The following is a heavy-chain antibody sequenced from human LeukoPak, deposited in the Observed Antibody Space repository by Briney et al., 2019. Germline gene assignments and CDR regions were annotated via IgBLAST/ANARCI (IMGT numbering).Heavy chain of an antibody. CDR1: GGSFGGYY. Sequence: PSETLSLTCAVYGGSFGGYYWSWIRQPPGKGLEWIGEINHSGSTNYNPSLKSRVTISVDTSKNQFSLKLSSVTAADTAVYYCARVLYYYGSGSYRGTHWFEPWGQGTLVTVSP. D-gene: IGHD3-10*01. CDR2: INHSGST. V-gene: IGHV4-34*01. CDR3: ARVLYYYGSGSYRGTHWFEP. J-gene: IGHJ5*02.